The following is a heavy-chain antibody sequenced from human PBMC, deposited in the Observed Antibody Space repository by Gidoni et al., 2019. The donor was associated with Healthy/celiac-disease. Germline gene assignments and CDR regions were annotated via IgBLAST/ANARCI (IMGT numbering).Heavy chain of an antibody. CDR2: IKSKTDGGTT. D-gene: IGHD4-4*01. Sequence: EVQLVESGGGLVKPGGSLRLSCAAYGFTFSNAWMSWVRQAPGKGLEWVGRIKSKTDGGTTDYAAPVKGRFTISRDDSKNTLYLQMNSLKTEDTAVYYCTTDGIGISLHDYSNYDSSDYYGMDVWGQGTTVTVSS. CDR1: GFTFSNAW. CDR3: TTDGIGISLHDYSNYDSSDYYGMDV. J-gene: IGHJ6*02. V-gene: IGHV3-15*01.